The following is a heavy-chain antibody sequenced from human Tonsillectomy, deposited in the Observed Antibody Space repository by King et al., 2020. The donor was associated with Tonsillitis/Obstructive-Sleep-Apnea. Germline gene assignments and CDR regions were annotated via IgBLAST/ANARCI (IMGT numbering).Heavy chain of an antibody. CDR1: GYTFTSYG. Sequence: VQLVESGAEVKKPGASVKVSCKASGYTFTSYGISWVRQAPGQGLEWMGWISSYNGNTNYAQKLQGRVTMTTDPSTRTAYMELRSLRSDDTAVYYCATDNRDIVVVVAATPEISLDYWGQGTLVTVSS. V-gene: IGHV1-18*01. D-gene: IGHD2-15*01. CDR2: ISSYNGNT. J-gene: IGHJ4*02. CDR3: ATDNRDIVVVVAATPEISLDY.